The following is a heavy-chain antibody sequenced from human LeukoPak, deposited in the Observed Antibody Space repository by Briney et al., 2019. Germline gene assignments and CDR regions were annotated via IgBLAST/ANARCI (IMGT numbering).Heavy chain of an antibody. CDR2: INHSGST. D-gene: IGHD1-26*01. CDR1: GGSFSGYY. J-gene: IGHJ4*02. CDR3: AKSGGYGLIDY. V-gene: IGHV4-34*01. Sequence: SETLSLTCAVYGGSFSGYYWSWIRQPPGKGLEWIGEINHSGSTSYNPSLKSRVTISVDTSKNQFSLRLNSVTAADTAMYYCAKSGGYGLIDYWGQGTRVTVSS.